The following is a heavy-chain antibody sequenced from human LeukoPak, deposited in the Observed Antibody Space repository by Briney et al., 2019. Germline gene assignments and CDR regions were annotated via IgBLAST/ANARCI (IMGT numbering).Heavy chain of an antibody. J-gene: IGHJ4*02. D-gene: IGHD3/OR15-3a*01. CDR2: IRSKTDGGTT. CDR3: STWTDLYDY. V-gene: IGHV3-15*01. CDR1: GFTFTDAW. Sequence: GGSLRLSCVASGFTFTDAWMTWVRQAPGKGLEWVGRIRSKTDGGTTDYAAAVKGRFIISRDDPRNTFYLQMNSLTTEDTAVYYCSTWTDLYDYWGQGTLVTVS.